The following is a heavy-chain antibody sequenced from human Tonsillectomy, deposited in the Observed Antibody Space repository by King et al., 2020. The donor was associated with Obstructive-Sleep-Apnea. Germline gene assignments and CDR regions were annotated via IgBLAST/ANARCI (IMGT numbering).Heavy chain of an antibody. Sequence: VQLVESGGGLVQPGGSLRLSCAASGFTFSNYAMTWVRQAPGKGLEWVSVISAGGGNTYYADSVKGRFTISRDNSRNTLYLKMNSLRAEDTAVYYCAKCSGYDGSSGWYVASWGQGTLVTVSS. CDR2: ISAGGGNT. D-gene: IGHD6-19*01. V-gene: IGHV3-23*04. CDR1: GFTFSNYA. J-gene: IGHJ5*01. CDR3: AKCSGYDGSSGWYVAS.